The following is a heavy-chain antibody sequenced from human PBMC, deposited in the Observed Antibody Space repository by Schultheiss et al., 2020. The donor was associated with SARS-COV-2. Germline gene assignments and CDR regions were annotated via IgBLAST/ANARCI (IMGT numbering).Heavy chain of an antibody. CDR1: GGTFSSYA. D-gene: IGHD2-15*01. J-gene: IGHJ5*02. V-gene: IGHV1-69*13. Sequence: SVKVSCKASGGTFSSYAISWVRQAPGQGLEWMGGIIPIFGTANYAQKFQGRVTITADESTSTAYMELSSLRSEDTAVYYCARGGSRGYCSGGSCYARFDPWGQGTLVTVSS. CDR2: IIPIFGTA. CDR3: ARGGSRGYCSGGSCYARFDP.